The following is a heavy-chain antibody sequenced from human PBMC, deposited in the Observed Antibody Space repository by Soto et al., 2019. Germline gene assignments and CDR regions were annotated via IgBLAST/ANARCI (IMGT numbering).Heavy chain of an antibody. D-gene: IGHD6-19*01. Sequence: GASVKVFGKASGYTFTSYAIPWVRQAPVQSLVWMGWINAGNGNRKYSQKFQGRVTITRDTSASTAYMELISLRSEDTAVYYCANSGDYISVWYPLLDYYYGMDVWGQGTTVTVSS. CDR2: INAGNGNR. CDR3: ANSGDYISVWYPLLDYYYGMDV. V-gene: IGHV1-3*01. CDR1: GYTFTSYA. J-gene: IGHJ6*02.